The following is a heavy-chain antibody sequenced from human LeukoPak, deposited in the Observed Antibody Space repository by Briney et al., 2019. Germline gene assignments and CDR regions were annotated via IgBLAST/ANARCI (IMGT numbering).Heavy chain of an antibody. Sequence: PGGSLRLSCAASGFTFSSYGMHWVRQAPGKGLEWVAVISYDGSNKYYADSVKGRFTISRDNSKNTLYLQMNSLRAEDTAVYYCAKDRARSEYYMDVWGKGTTVTVSS. D-gene: IGHD5-24*01. CDR2: ISYDGSNK. V-gene: IGHV3-30*18. CDR3: AKDRARSEYYMDV. CDR1: GFTFSSYG. J-gene: IGHJ6*03.